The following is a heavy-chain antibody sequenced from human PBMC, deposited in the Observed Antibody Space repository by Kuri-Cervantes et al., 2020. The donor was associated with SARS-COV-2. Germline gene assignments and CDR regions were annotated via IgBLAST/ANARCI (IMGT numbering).Heavy chain of an antibody. CDR2: INHSGST. CDR1: GGSFSGYY. D-gene: IGHD2-21*01. CDR3: ARRPRGGYLASYYYYGMDV. Sequence: ESLKISCAVYGGSFSGYYWSWIRQPPGKGLEWIGEINHSGSTNYNPSLKSRVTISVDTSKNQFSLKLSSVTAADTAVYYCARRPRGGYLASYYYYGMDVWGQGTTVTVSS. J-gene: IGHJ6*02. V-gene: IGHV4-34*01.